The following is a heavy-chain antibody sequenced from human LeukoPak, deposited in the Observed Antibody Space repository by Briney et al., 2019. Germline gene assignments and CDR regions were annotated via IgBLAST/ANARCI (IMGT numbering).Heavy chain of an antibody. V-gene: IGHV4-59*01. CDR2: IYYSGST. D-gene: IGHD4-17*01. Sequence: PSETLPLTCTVSGGSISSYYWSWIRQPPGKGLEWIGYIYYSGSTNYNPSLKSRVTISVDTSKNQFSLKLSSVTAADTAVYYCARGSTVTLRGYYFDYWGQGTLVTVSS. CDR3: ARGSTVTLRGYYFDY. J-gene: IGHJ4*02. CDR1: GGSISSYY.